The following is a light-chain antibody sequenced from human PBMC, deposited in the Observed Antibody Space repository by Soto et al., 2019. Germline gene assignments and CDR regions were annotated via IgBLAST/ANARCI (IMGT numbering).Light chain of an antibody. CDR3: QQYNNWGLS. Sequence: IVLTQSPATRSVAPGERVTLSCRASENVGTNLAWYQQRPGQPPRLLIYGSSTRATGISATFRGSGSMTEFTLTISSLQSEDSAVYYCQQYNNWGLSFGGGTRVEIK. CDR1: ENVGTN. V-gene: IGKV3D-15*01. CDR2: GSS. J-gene: IGKJ4*01.